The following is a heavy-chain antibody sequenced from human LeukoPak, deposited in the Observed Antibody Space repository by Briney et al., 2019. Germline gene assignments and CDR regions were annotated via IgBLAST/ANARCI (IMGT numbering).Heavy chain of an antibody. J-gene: IGHJ4*02. V-gene: IGHV1-8*01. CDR2: MNPNSGNT. D-gene: IGHD3-16*01. CDR3: AREHPRGEVDDFDY. CDR1: GYTFTSYD. Sequence: ASVKVSCKASGYTFTSYDINWVRQATGQGLEWMGWMNPNSGNTGYAQKFQGRVTKTRSTSLSTAYMELSSLRSEDTAVYYCAREHPRGEVDDFDYWGQGTLVTVSS.